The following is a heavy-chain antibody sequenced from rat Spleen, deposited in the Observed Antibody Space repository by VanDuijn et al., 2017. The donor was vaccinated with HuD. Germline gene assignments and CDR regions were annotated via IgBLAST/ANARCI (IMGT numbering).Heavy chain of an antibody. CDR3: TRPDY. V-gene: IGHV5S23*01. CDR2: ITNSGGST. CDR1: GFTFSNYY. Sequence: EVQLVESGGGLVQPGRSLKLSCAASGFTFSNYYMAWVRQAPTKGLEWVASITNSGGSTYYRDSVKGRFTISRDNAKSTLYLQMDSLRSEDTATYYCTRPDYWGQGVMVTVSA. J-gene: IGHJ2*01.